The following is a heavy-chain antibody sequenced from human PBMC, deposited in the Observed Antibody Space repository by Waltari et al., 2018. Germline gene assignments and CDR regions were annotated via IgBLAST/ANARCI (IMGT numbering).Heavy chain of an antibody. V-gene: IGHV1-69-2*01. D-gene: IGHD2-15*01. Sequence: EVQLVQSGAEVKKPGATVKISCKASGYTFTDYYMHWVQQAPGKGLEWMGRFDPEYGETIYAEKFQGRVTITADTSTDTAYMELSSLRSEDTAVYYCATGVDVVVAAGIDYWGQGTLVTVSS. CDR2: FDPEYGET. J-gene: IGHJ4*02. CDR3: ATGVDVVVAAGIDY. CDR1: GYTFTDYY.